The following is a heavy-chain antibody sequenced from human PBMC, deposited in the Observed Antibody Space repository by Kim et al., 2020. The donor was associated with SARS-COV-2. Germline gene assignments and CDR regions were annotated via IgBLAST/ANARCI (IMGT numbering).Heavy chain of an antibody. CDR2: IYYSGST. CDR1: GGSISSGGYY. D-gene: IGHD6-13*01. V-gene: IGHV4-31*03. Sequence: SETLSLTCTVSGGSISSGGYYWSWIRQHPGKGLEWIGYIYYSGSTYYNPSLKSRVTISVDTSKNQFSLKLSSVTAADTAVYYCARGRGDSSSWYGYYYYGRDVWGQGTTVTVSS. CDR3: ARGRGDSSSWYGYYYYGRDV. J-gene: IGHJ6*02.